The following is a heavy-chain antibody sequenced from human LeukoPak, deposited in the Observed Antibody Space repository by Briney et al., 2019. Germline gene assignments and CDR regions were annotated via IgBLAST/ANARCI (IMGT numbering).Heavy chain of an antibody. D-gene: IGHD4-23*01. J-gene: IGHJ4*02. CDR2: VSYDGSNK. Sequence: PGGSLRHSCAASGFTFSSYGMHWVRQAPGKGLEWVAVVSYDGSNKYYADSVKGRFTISRDNSKNTLYLQMNSLRAEDTAVYYCANLLRWEPYWGQGTLVTVSS. CDR1: GFTFSSYG. V-gene: IGHV3-30*18. CDR3: ANLLRWEPY.